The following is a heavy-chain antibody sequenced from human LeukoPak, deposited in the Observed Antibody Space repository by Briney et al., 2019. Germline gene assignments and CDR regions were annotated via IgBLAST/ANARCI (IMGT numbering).Heavy chain of an antibody. CDR2: ISASGAGT. V-gene: IGHV3-23*01. D-gene: IGHD3-10*01. J-gene: IGHJ3*01. CDR1: GFTFSDYA. CDR3: AKVSWFGVSAPQAFDF. Sequence: PGGSLRLSCVASGFTFSDYAMNWVRQAPGKGPEWVSGISASGAGTYYADSVKGRFTISRDNFQNTLYLQMNSLGAEDTAVYYCAKVSWFGVSAPQAFDFWGQGTMVTVSS.